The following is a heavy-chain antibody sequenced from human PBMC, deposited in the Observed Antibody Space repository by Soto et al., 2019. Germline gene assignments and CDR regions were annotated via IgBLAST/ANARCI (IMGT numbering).Heavy chain of an antibody. Sequence: QVQLVQSGAEVKKPGSSVKVSCKASGGTFSSYTISWVRQAPGQGLEWMGRIIPILGIANYAQKFQGRVTITADKSTSSAYMELSSLRSEDTAVYYCARESSWFWELPSKTYYMDVWGKGTTVTVSS. CDR3: ARESSWFWELPSKTYYMDV. J-gene: IGHJ6*03. CDR2: IIPILGIA. V-gene: IGHV1-69*08. D-gene: IGHD3-10*01. CDR1: GGTFSSYT.